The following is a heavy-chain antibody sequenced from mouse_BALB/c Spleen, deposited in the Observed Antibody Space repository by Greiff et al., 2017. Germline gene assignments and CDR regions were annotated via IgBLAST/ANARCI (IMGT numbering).Heavy chain of an antibody. CDR3: ARGPYYYGSSSDAMDY. V-gene: IGHV2-9*02. J-gene: IGHJ4*01. CDR2: IWAGGST. Sequence: VHLVESGPGLVAPSQSLSITCTVSGFSLTSYGVHWVRQPPGKGLEWLGVIWAGGSTNYNSALMSRLSISKDNSKSQVFLKMNSLQTDDTAMYYCARGPYYYGSSSDAMDYWGQGTSVTVSS. D-gene: IGHD1-1*01. CDR1: GFSLTSYG.